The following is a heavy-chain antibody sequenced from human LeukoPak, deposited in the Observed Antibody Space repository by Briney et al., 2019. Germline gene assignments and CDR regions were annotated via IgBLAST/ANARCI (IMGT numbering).Heavy chain of an antibody. CDR2: INHSGST. D-gene: IGHD4-17*01. CDR1: GGSFNGYY. J-gene: IGHJ4*02. V-gene: IGHV4-34*01. Sequence: SETLSLTGAVYGGSFNGYYWSWIRQPPGKGLEWIGEINHSGSTNYNPSLKSRVTISVDTSKNQFSLQLTSVTAADTAVYYCARRTSDDYGDYGDYWGQGTLVTVSS. CDR3: ARRTSDDYGDYGDY.